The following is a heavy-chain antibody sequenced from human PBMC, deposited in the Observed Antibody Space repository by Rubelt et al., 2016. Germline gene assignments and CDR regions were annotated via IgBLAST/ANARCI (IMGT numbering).Heavy chain of an antibody. CDR2: INAGNGNT. CDR3: ACQGVDESGWLPNFYYYYGMDV. D-gene: IGHD6-19*01. CDR1: GYTFTSYY. V-gene: IGHV1-3*01. Sequence: QVQLVQSGAEVKKPGASVKVSCKASGYTFTSYYMHWVRQAPGQRLEWMGWINAGNGNTKYSQKFQGRVTITRDTSASTAYMELSSLRSEDTAVYYCACQGVDESGWLPNFYYYYGMDVWGQGTTVTVSS. J-gene: IGHJ6*02.